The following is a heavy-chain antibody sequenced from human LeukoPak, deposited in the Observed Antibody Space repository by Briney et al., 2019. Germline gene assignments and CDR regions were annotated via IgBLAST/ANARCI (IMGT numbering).Heavy chain of an antibody. D-gene: IGHD5-24*01. V-gene: IGHV4-31*03. CDR2: IYYSGST. Sequence: SETLSLTCTVSGGSISSGGYYWSWIRQLPGKGLEWIGYIYYSGSTYYNPSLKSRVSISVATSKNRFSLRLSSVTAADTAVYYCARDRDDSWFEPWGQGTLVTVSS. J-gene: IGHJ5*02. CDR1: GGSISSGGYY. CDR3: ARDRDDSWFEP.